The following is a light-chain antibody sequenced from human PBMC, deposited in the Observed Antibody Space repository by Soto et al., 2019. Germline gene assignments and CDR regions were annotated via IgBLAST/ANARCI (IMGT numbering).Light chain of an antibody. CDR1: QSISNS. CDR2: VAS. V-gene: IGKV1-39*01. CDR3: QQTFSPPYT. J-gene: IGKJ2*01. Sequence: DIQMTQSLSSLSASVGDTVTITCRASQSISNSLSWYQQKPGKAPKFLIYVASTLQRGVPSRFSGSGSGTDFTLTIRSLQPEDVATYYCQQTFSPPYTFGQGTKLEIK.